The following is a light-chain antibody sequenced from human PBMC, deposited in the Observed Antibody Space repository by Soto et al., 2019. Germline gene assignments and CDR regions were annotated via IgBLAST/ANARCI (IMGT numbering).Light chain of an antibody. Sequence: DIQLTQSPSSLSASVGDRVTITCRASQSIRSYLNWYQQKPGKAPKLLIYDASSLESGVPSRFSGSGSGTEFTLTISSLQPDDFATYYCQQSNTFGQGTKV. V-gene: IGKV1-5*01. CDR1: QSIRSY. CDR2: DAS. CDR3: QQSNT. J-gene: IGKJ2*01.